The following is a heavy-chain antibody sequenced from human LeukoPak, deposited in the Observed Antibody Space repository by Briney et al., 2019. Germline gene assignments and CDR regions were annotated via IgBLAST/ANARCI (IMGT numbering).Heavy chain of an antibody. D-gene: IGHD3/OR15-3a*01. J-gene: IGHJ4*02. CDR2: IYYSGST. V-gene: IGHV4-59*01. CDR1: GGSMSSYY. Sequence: SETLSLTCTVSGGSMSSYYWSWIRQPPGKGLERIGYIYYSGSTNYNPSLKSRVTMSVDTSKNQFSLKLSSVTAADTAVYYCARRTGYYDGFDYWGQGTLVTVSS. CDR3: ARRTGYYDGFDY.